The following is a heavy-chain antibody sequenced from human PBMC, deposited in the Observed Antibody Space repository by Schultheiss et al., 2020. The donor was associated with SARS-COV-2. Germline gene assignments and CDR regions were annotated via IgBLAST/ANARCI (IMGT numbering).Heavy chain of an antibody. V-gene: IGHV3-23*03. D-gene: IGHD2-15*01. J-gene: IGHJ4*02. CDR3: AKEPTRSGY. CDR2: IYSGGST. CDR1: GFTFSSYA. Sequence: GGSLRLSCAASGFTFSSYAMHWVRQAPGKGLEWVSVIYSGGSTYYADSVKGRFTISRDNSKNTLYLQMNSLRAEDTAVYYCAKEPTRSGYWGQGTLVTVSS.